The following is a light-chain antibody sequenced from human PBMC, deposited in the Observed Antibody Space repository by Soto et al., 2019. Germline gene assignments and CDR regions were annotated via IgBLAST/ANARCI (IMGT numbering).Light chain of an antibody. CDR3: QQANSFPWT. CDR2: AAS. J-gene: IGKJ1*01. CDR1: QGISSR. V-gene: IGKV1D-12*01. Sequence: DIQMTQSPSSVSASVGDRVTITCRASQGISSRLAWYQQKPGKAPELLIYAASSLQSGVPSRFSGSGSGTDFTLTISSLQPEDFAAYFCQQANSFPWTFGQGTKVEIK.